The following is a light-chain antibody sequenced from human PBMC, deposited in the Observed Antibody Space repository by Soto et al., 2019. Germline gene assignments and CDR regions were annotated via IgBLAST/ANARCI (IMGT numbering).Light chain of an antibody. J-gene: IGKJ5*01. CDR1: QPVSSNF. CDR2: GVS. Sequence: ETVLTQSPVTLSLSTGESAALSSMVSQPVSSNFLAWYQQKPGQAPRLLIYGVSSRASGIPDRFFGSGSGTDFTLTINRLEPEDFAVYYCQQYANSPITFGQGPRLEIK. CDR3: QQYANSPIT. V-gene: IGKV3-20*01.